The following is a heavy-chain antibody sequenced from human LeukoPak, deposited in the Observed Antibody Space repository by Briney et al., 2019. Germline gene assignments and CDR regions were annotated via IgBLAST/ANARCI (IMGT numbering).Heavy chain of an antibody. V-gene: IGHV1-2*06. CDR2: INPNSGGT. CDR3: ARQLVWGNWFDP. D-gene: IGHD6-6*01. J-gene: IGHJ5*02. CDR1: GYTFTGYY. Sequence: ASVKVSCKASGYTFTGYYMHWVRQAPGQGLEWMGRINPNSGGTNYAQKFQGRVTMTRDTSISTAYMELSRLRSDDTAVHYCARQLVWGNWFDPWGQGTLVTVSS.